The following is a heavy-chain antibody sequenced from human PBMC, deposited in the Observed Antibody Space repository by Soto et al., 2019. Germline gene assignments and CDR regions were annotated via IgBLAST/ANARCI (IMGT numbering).Heavy chain of an antibody. CDR3: AGDKGGSPSVYYYYGMDV. CDR2: IYYSGST. Sequence: PSETLSLTCTVSGGSISGYYWIWIRQPPGKGLEWIGYIYYSGSTNYNPSLKSRVTISVDTSKNQFSLKLSSVTAADTAVYYCAGDKGGSPSVYYYYGMDVWGQGTTVTVSS. J-gene: IGHJ6*02. D-gene: IGHD2-15*01. V-gene: IGHV4-59*01. CDR1: GGSISGYY.